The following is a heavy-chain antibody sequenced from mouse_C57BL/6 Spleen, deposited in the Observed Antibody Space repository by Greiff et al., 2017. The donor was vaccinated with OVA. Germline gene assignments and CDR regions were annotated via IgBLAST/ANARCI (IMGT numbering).Heavy chain of an antibody. J-gene: IGHJ4*01. CDR2: INPNNGGT. V-gene: IGHV1-26*01. CDR3: ARNLAYYSNYEDDAMDY. D-gene: IGHD2-5*01. Sequence: EVQLQQSGPELVKPGASVKISCKASGYTFTDYYMNWVKQSHGKSLEWIGDINPNNGGTSYNQKFKGKATLTVDKSSSTAYMELRSLTSEDSAVYYCARNLAYYSNYEDDAMDYWGQGTSVTVSS. CDR1: GYTFTDYY.